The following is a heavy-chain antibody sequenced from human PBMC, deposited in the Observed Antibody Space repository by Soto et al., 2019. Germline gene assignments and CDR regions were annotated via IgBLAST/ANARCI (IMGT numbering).Heavy chain of an antibody. V-gene: IGHV1-69*12. CDR1: GGTFSNYP. Sequence: QVQLVQSGAEVKKPGSSVKVSCKASGGTFSNYPISWVRQAPGQGLEWMGGIIPIFGTVNYAQKFQGRVTMTADESTSTAYMMLSSLRSEDTAVYYCARGNHRWLQLWYFDLWGRGTLVTVSS. D-gene: IGHD5-12*01. CDR2: IIPIFGTV. J-gene: IGHJ2*01. CDR3: ARGNHRWLQLWYFDL.